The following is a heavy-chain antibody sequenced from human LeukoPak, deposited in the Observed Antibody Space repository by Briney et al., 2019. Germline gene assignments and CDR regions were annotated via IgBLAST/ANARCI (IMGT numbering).Heavy chain of an antibody. D-gene: IGHD6-25*01. CDR1: GFTFSNYW. CDR3: AKDRAGYFDY. J-gene: IGHJ4*02. Sequence: GGSLRLSCAASGFTFSNYWMNWVRQAPGKGLEWVANIKQDGSETYYADSVKGRFTISRDNSKNTLYLQMNSLRGEDTAVYYCAKDRAGYFDYWGQGTLVTVSS. CDR2: IKQDGSET. V-gene: IGHV3-7*01.